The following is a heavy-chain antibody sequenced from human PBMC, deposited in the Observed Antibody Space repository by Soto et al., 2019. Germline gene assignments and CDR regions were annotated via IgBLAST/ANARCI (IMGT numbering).Heavy chain of an antibody. D-gene: IGHD6-13*01. CDR1: GFTFSSYG. CDR3: ARGIAAAGDYYYYGMDV. V-gene: IGHV3-33*01. Sequence: PGGSLRLSCAASGFTFSSYGMHWVRQAPGKGLEWVAVIWYDGSNKYYADSVKGRFTISRDNSKNTLYLQMNSLRAEDTAVYYCARGIAAAGDYYYYGMDVWGQGTTVTVSS. CDR2: IWYDGSNK. J-gene: IGHJ6*02.